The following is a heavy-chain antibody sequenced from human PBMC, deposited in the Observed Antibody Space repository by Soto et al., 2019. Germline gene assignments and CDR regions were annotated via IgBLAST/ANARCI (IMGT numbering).Heavy chain of an antibody. D-gene: IGHD3-22*01. CDR1: GFSLRNARMG. CDR3: EHMILVAFFDH. V-gene: IGHV2-26*01. Sequence: SGPTLVNPTETLTLTSTVSGFSLRNARMGVSWIRQPPGKALEWLAQTFSNAEKSYSTSLKSRLTITKDTSKNQVVLTMTYMDPVDTATYYCEHMILVAFFDHRGHVTMVTVSP. CDR2: TFSNAEK. J-gene: IGHJ4*01.